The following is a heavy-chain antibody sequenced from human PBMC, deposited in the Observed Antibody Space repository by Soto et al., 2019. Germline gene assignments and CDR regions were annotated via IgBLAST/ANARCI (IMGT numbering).Heavy chain of an antibody. CDR2: INPNSGGT. J-gene: IGHJ4*02. D-gene: IGHD2-2*01. V-gene: IGHV1-2*04. CDR3: ARGRSDIVVVPAVCFDY. Sequence: ASVKVSCKASGYTFTGYYMHWVRQAPGQGLEWMGWINPNSGGTNYAQKFQGWVTMTRGTSISTAYMELSRLRSDDTAVYYCARGRSDIVVVPAVCFDYWGQGTLVTVSS. CDR1: GYTFTGYY.